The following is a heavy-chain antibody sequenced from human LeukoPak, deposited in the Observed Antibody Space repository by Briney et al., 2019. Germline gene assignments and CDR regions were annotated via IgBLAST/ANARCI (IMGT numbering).Heavy chain of an antibody. D-gene: IGHD2-2*01. CDR2: IYYSGST. Sequence: SETLSLTCSVSGGSISSYYWSWIRQPPGKGLEWIGYIYYSGSTNYNPSLKSRVTISVDTSKSQFSLKVSSVTPADTAVYYCARQLGYCSTSNCYPYLDSWGQGTVVTVSS. CDR1: GGSISSYY. CDR3: ARQLGYCSTSNCYPYLDS. J-gene: IGHJ4*02. V-gene: IGHV4-59*01.